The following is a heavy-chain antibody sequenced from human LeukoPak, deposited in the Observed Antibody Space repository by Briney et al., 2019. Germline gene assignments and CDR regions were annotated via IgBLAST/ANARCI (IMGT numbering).Heavy chain of an antibody. D-gene: IGHD5-24*01. V-gene: IGHV3-48*01. CDR3: ARDYKYAFDN. CDR2: IGISSGNT. J-gene: IGHJ4*02. Sequence: GGSLRLSCAASGFTFSAYSMSWVRQAPGQGLEWISYIGISSGNTKYADSVKGRFTISGDKAKNSLYLQMNSLRVEDTAVYYCARDYKYAFDNWGQGTLVTVSS. CDR1: GFTFSAYS.